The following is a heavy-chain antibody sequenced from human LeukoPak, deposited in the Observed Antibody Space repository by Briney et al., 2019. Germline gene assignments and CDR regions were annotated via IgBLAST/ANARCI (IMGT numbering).Heavy chain of an antibody. CDR2: ISAYNGNT. D-gene: IGHD5-12*01. V-gene: IGHV1-18*01. J-gene: IGHJ5*02. Sequence: GASVKVSCKASGYTITSYDINWVRQAPGQGLEWMGWISAYNGNTNYAQKLQGRVTMTTDTSTSTAYMELRSLRSDDTAVYYCARGSEWLHSASLVRGWFDPWGQGTLVTVSS. CDR1: GYTITSYD. CDR3: ARGSEWLHSASLVRGWFDP.